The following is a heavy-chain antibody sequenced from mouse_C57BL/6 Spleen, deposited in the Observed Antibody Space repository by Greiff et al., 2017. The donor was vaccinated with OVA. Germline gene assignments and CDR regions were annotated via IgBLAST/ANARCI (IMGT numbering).Heavy chain of an antibody. CDR1: GYTFTSYW. D-gene: IGHD2-2*01. CDR3: ARKDGYDVDWYFDV. Sequence: QVQLQQPGAELVKPGASVKLSCKASGYTFTSYWMQWVKQRPGQGLEWIGEIDPSDSYTNYNQKFKGKATFTVDHSSSTALMQTSSLTSEDAAGYYCARKDGYDVDWYFDVWGTGTTVTVSS. V-gene: IGHV1-50*01. CDR2: IDPSDSYT. J-gene: IGHJ1*03.